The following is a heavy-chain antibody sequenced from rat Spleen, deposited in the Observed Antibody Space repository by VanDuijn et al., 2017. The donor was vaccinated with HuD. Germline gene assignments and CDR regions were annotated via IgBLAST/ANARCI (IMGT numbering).Heavy chain of an antibody. J-gene: IGHJ1*01. Sequence: EVQLVESGGGFVQPGRSMKLSCAASGFTFSSSYMAWVRQAPAKGLEWVASISNSGGSTYYPDSVKGRFTISRDNAQNTLYLQMNSLRSEDTATYYCARHGYYYSSYIYDPYWYFDFWGPGTMVTVSS. CDR3: ARHGYYYSSYIYDPYWYFDF. D-gene: IGHD1-2*01. CDR2: ISNSGGST. CDR1: GFTFSSSY. V-gene: IGHV5-25*01.